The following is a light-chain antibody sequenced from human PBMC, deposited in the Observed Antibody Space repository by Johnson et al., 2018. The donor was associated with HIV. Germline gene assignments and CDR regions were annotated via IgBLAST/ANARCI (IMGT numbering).Light chain of an antibody. V-gene: IGLV1-51*01. CDR1: SSNIGNNY. CDR3: GTWDSSLSAYV. CDR2: DHN. J-gene: IGLJ1*01. Sequence: QAVLTQPPSVSAAPGQKVTISCSGSSSNIGNNYVSWYQQLPGTAPKLLIYDHNKRPSGIPDPFSVSKSGPSATLGLTGLQPGVEADYYCGTWDSSLSAYVFGTGTKVTVL.